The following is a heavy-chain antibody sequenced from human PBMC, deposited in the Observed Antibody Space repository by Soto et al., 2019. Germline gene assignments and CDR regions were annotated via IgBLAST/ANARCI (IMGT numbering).Heavy chain of an antibody. V-gene: IGHV4-30-2*01. D-gene: IGHD6-13*01. CDR2: IYHSGST. Sequence: SETLSLTCAVSGGSISSGGYSWSWIRQPPGKGLEWIGYIYHSGSTYYNPSLKSRVTISVDTSKNQFSLKLSSVTAADTAVYYCRRSSRYSTDVWGQGTTVTVSS. CDR1: GGSISSGGYS. J-gene: IGHJ6*02. CDR3: RRSSRYSTDV.